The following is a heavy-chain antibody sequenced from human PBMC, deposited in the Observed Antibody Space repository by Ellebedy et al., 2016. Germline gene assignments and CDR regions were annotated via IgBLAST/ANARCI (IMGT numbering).Heavy chain of an antibody. CDR3: ARLYCGGDCYYWYFDL. V-gene: IGHV3-53*01. CDR2: IYSGGST. CDR1: GFTVSSNY. D-gene: IGHD2-21*02. Sequence: GGSLRLSCAASGFTVSSNYMSWVRQAPGKGLEWVSVIYSGGSTYYADSVKGRFTISRDNSKTTLYLQMNSLRAEDTAVYYCARLYCGGDCYYWYFDLWGRGTLVTVSS. J-gene: IGHJ2*01.